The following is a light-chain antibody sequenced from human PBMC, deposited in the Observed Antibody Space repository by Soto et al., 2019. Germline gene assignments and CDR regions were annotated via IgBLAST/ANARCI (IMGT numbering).Light chain of an antibody. J-gene: IGLJ1*01. CDR2: EVS. V-gene: IGLV2-14*01. CDR1: SSDVGFYNY. Sequence: QSALTQPASVSGSPGQSIAISCTGSSSDVGFYNYVSWYQQHPGEVPKPIIFEVSNRPSGVSNRFSGSKSGNTASLTISGLQAEDEAAYYCSSYTTSSTRVFGTGTKVTVL. CDR3: SSYTTSSTRV.